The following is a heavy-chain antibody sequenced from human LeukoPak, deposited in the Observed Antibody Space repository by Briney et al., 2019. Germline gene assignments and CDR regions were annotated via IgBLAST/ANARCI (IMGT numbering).Heavy chain of an antibody. Sequence: GGSLRLSCAASGFTFSNYAMSWVRQAPGKGLEWVSAITDSGGSTYYADSVRGRFTISRDNSKNTLYLQMNRLRVEDTATYYCTKDRDGFNFREYWGQGTLVTVSS. CDR1: GFTFSNYA. V-gene: IGHV3-23*01. CDR3: TKDRDGFNFREY. D-gene: IGHD5-24*01. J-gene: IGHJ4*02. CDR2: ITDSGGST.